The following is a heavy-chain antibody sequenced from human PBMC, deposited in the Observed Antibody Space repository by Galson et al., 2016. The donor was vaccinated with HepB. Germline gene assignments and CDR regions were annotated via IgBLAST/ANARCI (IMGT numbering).Heavy chain of an antibody. J-gene: IGHJ4*02. CDR1: GGSISDYY. CDR2: THYTGDT. Sequence: SETLSLTCTVSGGSISDYYWSWIRQPPGKGLEWIGYTHYTGDTDYNPSLRSRATTSVDTSNNRFSLNLSSVTAADTAVYYCARGYWGLRDNWGQGTLVTVSS. CDR3: ARGYWGLRDN. V-gene: IGHV4-59*01. D-gene: IGHD7-27*01.